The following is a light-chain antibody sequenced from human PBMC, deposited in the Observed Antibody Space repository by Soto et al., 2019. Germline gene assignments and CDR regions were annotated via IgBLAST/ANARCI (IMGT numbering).Light chain of an antibody. J-gene: IGKJ2*01. CDR1: QSVSSN. V-gene: IGKV3-15*01. CDR2: GAS. CDR3: QQYNKWPYT. Sequence: EIVMTQSPATLSVSPRERAAPSCRASQSVSSNVAWYQQKPGQAPRLLIYGASTRATGIPARFSGSGSGTEFTLTISSLQSEDFAVYYCQQYNKWPYTFGQGTKVEIK.